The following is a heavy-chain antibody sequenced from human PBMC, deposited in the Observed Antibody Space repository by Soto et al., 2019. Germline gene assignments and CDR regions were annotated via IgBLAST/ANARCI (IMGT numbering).Heavy chain of an antibody. CDR2: ISYDGILK. D-gene: IGHD3-10*01. V-gene: IGHV3-30*18. J-gene: IGHJ6*02. CDR1: GFTFSDFG. CDR3: AKDFKVSGGHYGSLNYYYGMDV. Sequence: GGSLRLSCAASGFTFSDFGMHWVRQAPGKGLEWVAIISYDGILKYYADSVKGRFTISRDTSKGAVYLQMNSLTPEDTAVYYCAKDFKVSGGHYGSLNYYYGMDVWGQGTTVTV.